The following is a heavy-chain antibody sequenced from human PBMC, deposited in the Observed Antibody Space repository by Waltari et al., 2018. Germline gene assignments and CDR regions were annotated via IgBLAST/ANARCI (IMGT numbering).Heavy chain of an antibody. V-gene: IGHV4-38-2*01. CDR3: ATPGMTSGSSPGAFDY. Sequence: QVQLQESGPGLVKPSETLSLTCAVSGYSISSGYYWGWIRQPPGKGLEWIGSIYDSGSTYYNPSLKSRVTRSVDTSKNQCSLKLSSVTAADTAVYYCATPGMTSGSSPGAFDYWGQGTLVTVSS. CDR1: GYSISSGYY. J-gene: IGHJ4*02. CDR2: IYDSGST. D-gene: IGHD1-26*01.